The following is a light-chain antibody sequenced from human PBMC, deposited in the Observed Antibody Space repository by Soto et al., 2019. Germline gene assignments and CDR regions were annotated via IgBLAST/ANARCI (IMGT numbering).Light chain of an antibody. Sequence: DIQMTQSPSSLSASVGDRVTITCRASQSISSNLNWYHQNPGKAPKLLIYGASRLQSGVSLRFDGSGSGTHFTLTISSLQPEDFATYCCQQTYSDPPTFGQGTKVEIK. J-gene: IGKJ1*01. CDR3: QQTYSDPPT. CDR1: QSISSN. CDR2: GAS. V-gene: IGKV1-39*01.